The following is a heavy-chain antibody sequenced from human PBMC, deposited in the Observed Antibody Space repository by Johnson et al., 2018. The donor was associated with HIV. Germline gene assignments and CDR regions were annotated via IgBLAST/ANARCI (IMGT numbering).Heavy chain of an antibody. D-gene: IGHD5-18*01. Sequence: VQLVESGGGLVQPGGSLRVSCAASGFTVSSNYMSWVRQAPGQGLAWVSGSYSGGGAYYTDSVKGRFTISRNNAKNSLYLQMNSLRAEDPAVYYCARDIAIQLWSHDAFDIWGQGTMVTVSS. J-gene: IGHJ3*02. V-gene: IGHV3-66*01. CDR3: ARDIAIQLWSHDAFDI. CDR1: GFTVSSNY. CDR2: SYSGGGA.